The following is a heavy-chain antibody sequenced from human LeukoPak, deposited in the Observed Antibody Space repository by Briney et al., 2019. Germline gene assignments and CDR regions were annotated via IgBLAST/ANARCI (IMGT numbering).Heavy chain of an antibody. CDR2: IYYSGST. V-gene: IGHV4-59*08. CDR3: ARHPYSGSYYEGYFQH. Sequence: PSETLSLTCTVYCGSISSYYWSWIGQPPGKGLEWIGYIYYSGSTNYNPSLKSRVTISVDTSKNQFSVKLSSVTAADTAVYYCARHPYSGSYYEGYFQHWGQGTLVTVSS. D-gene: IGHD1-26*01. J-gene: IGHJ1*01. CDR1: CGSISSYY.